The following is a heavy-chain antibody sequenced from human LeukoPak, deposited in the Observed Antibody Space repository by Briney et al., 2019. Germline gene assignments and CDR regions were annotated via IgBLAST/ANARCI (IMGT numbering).Heavy chain of an antibody. Sequence: GGSLRLSCAASGFTFSSYGMHWVRQAPGKGLEWVAVIWYDGSNKYYADSVKGRFTISRDNSKNTLYLQMNSLRAEDTAVYYCARDPARNYDLYYYGMDVWGQGTLVTVSS. J-gene: IGHJ6*02. CDR1: GFTFSSYG. D-gene: IGHD3-3*01. V-gene: IGHV3-33*01. CDR3: ARDPARNYDLYYYGMDV. CDR2: IWYDGSNK.